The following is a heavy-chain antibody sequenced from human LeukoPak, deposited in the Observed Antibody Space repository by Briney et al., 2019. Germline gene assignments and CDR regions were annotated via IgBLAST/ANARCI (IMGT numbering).Heavy chain of an antibody. J-gene: IGHJ6*03. D-gene: IGHD4-23*01. CDR1: AFTFSTYA. V-gene: IGHV3-48*01. Sequence: GGSLRLSCAASAFTFSTYAMNWVRQAPGKGLEWVSYISSSNTIYYADSVKGRFTISRDNAKNSLYLQMNSLRAEDTAVYYCARDAGYGGNSDYYYMDVWGKGTTVTVSS. CDR2: ISSSNTI. CDR3: ARDAGYGGNSDYYYMDV.